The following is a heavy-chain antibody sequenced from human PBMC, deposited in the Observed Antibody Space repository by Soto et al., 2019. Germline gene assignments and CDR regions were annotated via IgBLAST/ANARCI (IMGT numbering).Heavy chain of an antibody. CDR2: IYDTGISGYTPST. CDR3: ARGYLVGATDPGWFDP. Sequence: SSETLSLTCTVSGGSITSSYWSWIRRPSGKGLEWIAYIYDTGISGYTPSTSYNPSLKSRVTMSVDTSKSQFSLKLSSVTAADTAVYYCARGYLVGATDPGWFDPWGQGTLVTVS. V-gene: IGHV4-59*12. J-gene: IGHJ5*02. D-gene: IGHD1-26*01. CDR1: GGSITSSY.